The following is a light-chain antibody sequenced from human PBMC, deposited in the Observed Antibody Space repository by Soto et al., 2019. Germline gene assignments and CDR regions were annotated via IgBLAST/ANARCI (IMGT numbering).Light chain of an antibody. CDR3: AAWDDNLSGFYG. CDR1: ASTIGRNY. Sequence: QSVLTQSPSPSATPGQRVTISCSGSASTIGRNYVYWYQQLPGTAPKLLIYRNSQRPSGVPDRFSGSKSGTSASLAISGLRSEDEADYYCAAWDDNLSGFYGFGDGTKVTVL. V-gene: IGLV1-47*01. J-gene: IGLJ1*01. CDR2: RNS.